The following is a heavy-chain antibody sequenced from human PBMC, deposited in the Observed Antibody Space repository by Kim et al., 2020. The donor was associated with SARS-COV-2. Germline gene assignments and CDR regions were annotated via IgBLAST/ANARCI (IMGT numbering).Heavy chain of an antibody. CDR2: ISYDGSNK. Sequence: GGSLRLSCAASGFTFSSYAMHWVRQAPGKGLEWVAVISYDGSNKYYADSVKGRFTISRDNSKNTLYLQMNSLRAEDTAVYYCARDRKNYSSGWYAFSGWVRPDKYYYYYGMDVWGQGTTVTVSS. V-gene: IGHV3-30*04. CDR3: ARDRKNYSSGWYAFSGWVRPDKYYYYYGMDV. CDR1: GFTFSSYA. D-gene: IGHD6-19*01. J-gene: IGHJ6*02.